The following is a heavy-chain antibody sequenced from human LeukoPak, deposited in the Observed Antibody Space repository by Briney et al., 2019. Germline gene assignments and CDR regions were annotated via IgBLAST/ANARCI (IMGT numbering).Heavy chain of an antibody. CDR1: GGTFSSYA. V-gene: IGHV1-69*05. Sequence: SVKVSCKASGGTFSSYAISWVRQAPGQGLEWMGRIIPIFGTANYAQKFQGRVTITTDESTSTAYMELSSLRSEDTAAYYCARAGAYSSSWSTENWFDPWGQGTLVTVSS. D-gene: IGHD6-13*01. J-gene: IGHJ5*02. CDR2: IIPIFGTA. CDR3: ARAGAYSSSWSTENWFDP.